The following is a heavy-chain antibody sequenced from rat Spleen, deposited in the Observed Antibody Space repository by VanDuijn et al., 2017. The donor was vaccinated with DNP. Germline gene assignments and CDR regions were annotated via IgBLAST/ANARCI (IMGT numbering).Heavy chain of an antibody. J-gene: IGHJ2*01. CDR2: ISDDGITT. D-gene: IGHD1-7*01. CDR3: ARLGWSPY. CDR1: GFTFSNYG. V-gene: IGHV5S14*01. Sequence: EVQLVESGGGLVQPGRSLKLSCAASGFTFSNYGMAWVRQTPTKGLEWVASISDDGITTYYRDFVKGRFTISRDNAKSTLYLQMDSLRSEDTAAYYCARLGWSPYWGQGVMVTVSS.